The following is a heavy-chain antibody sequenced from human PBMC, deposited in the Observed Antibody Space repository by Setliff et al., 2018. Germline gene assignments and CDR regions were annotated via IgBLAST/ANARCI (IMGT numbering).Heavy chain of an antibody. CDR1: GYNFGTYS. J-gene: IGHJ4*02. V-gene: IGHV3-23*01. Sequence: LTCVQPGYNFGTYSMTWVRQVPGKGLQWVAGIYHNGGGIFYADSVKGRFTISRDNSTNTLYLQMNSLRAEDTAIYSCAKFSSVPGSRFFDYWGQGALVTVSS. CDR2: IYHNGGGI. D-gene: IGHD2-2*01. CDR3: AKFSSVPGSRFFDY.